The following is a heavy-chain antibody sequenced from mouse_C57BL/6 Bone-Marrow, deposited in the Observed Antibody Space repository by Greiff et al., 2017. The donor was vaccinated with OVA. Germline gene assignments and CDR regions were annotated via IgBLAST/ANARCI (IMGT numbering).Heavy chain of an antibody. V-gene: IGHV1-78*01. CDR1: GYTFTDHT. J-gene: IGHJ2*01. D-gene: IGHD1-1*01. CDR2: IYPRDGST. Sequence: VQLQESDAELVKPGASVKISCKVSGYTFTDHTIHWMKQRPEQGLEWIGYIYPRDGSTKYNEKFKGKATLTADKSSSTAYIQLNSLTSEDSAVYFCARRSYYYGSYYFDYWGQGTTLTVSS. CDR3: ARRSYYYGSYYFDY.